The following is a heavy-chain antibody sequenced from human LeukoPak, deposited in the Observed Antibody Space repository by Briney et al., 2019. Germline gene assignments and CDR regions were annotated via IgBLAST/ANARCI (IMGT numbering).Heavy chain of an antibody. CDR3: ARDIAYCGGDCYSSFDP. D-gene: IGHD2-21*02. CDR1: GGSFSDFY. J-gene: IGHJ5*02. CDR2: INHNGST. Sequence: SETLSLTYAVYGGSFSDFYWNWIRQPPGKGLEWIGEINHNGSTNYNPSLKSRVTISVDTSKNQFSLKLSSVTAADTAVYYCARDIAYCGGDCYSSFDPWGQGTLVTVSS. V-gene: IGHV4-34*01.